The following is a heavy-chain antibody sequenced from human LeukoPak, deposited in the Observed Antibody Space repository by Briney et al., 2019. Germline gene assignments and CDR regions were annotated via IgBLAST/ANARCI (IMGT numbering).Heavy chain of an antibody. Sequence: GGSLRLSCAASGFTFSSYGMRWVRQAPGKGLEWVAVISYDGSNKYYADSVKGRFTISRDNSKNTLYLQMNSLRAEDTAVYYCAKRPTGAYYYYGMDVWGQGTTVTVSS. CDR1: GFTFSSYG. J-gene: IGHJ6*02. V-gene: IGHV3-30*18. CDR3: AKRPTGAYYYYGMDV. D-gene: IGHD1-1*01. CDR2: ISYDGSNK.